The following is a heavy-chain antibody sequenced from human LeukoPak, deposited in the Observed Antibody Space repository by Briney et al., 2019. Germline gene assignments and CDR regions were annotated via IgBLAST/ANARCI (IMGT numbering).Heavy chain of an antibody. CDR1: GFTFSNAW. CDR3: LDLGPCD. D-gene: IGHD5-12*01. CDR2: ISGEGSDK. Sequence: GGSLRLSCAASGFTFSNAWMTWGAESAGKGVEWVATISGEGSDKYYVDSLKSRFIISRDNAKNSLHLQMTSLRVEDTAVYYCLDLGPCDCGQGTLVTVSS. J-gene: IGHJ4*02. V-gene: IGHV3-7*01.